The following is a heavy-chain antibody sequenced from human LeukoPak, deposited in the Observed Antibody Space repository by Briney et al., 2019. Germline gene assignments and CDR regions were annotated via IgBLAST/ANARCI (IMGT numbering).Heavy chain of an antibody. CDR2: IYHTGDT. Sequence: SETLSLTCTVSSGSFSSGGYYWSWIRQHPGKGLECIGNIYHTGDTFYNPSLQSRFIISVDTSKNQFSLKVSSVTAADTAIYYCARRNDPWSGPRNWFDPWGQGILVTVSS. V-gene: IGHV4-31*03. D-gene: IGHD3-3*01. CDR1: SGSFSSGGYY. J-gene: IGHJ5*02. CDR3: ARRNDPWSGPRNWFDP.